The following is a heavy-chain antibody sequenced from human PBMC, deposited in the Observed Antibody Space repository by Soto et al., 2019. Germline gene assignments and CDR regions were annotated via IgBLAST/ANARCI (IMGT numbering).Heavy chain of an antibody. CDR1: GYTFTSYG. Sequence: ASVKVSCKASGYTFTSYGISSVRQAPGQGLEWMGWISAYNGNTNYAQKLQGRVTMTTDTSTSTAYMQLRSLRSDDTAVYYCASLIAGGGGGGGVGGMDVWGQGTTVTVSS. CDR2: ISAYNGNT. J-gene: IGHJ6*02. V-gene: IGHV1-18*01. CDR3: ASLIAGGGGGGGVGGMDV. D-gene: IGHD1-26*01.